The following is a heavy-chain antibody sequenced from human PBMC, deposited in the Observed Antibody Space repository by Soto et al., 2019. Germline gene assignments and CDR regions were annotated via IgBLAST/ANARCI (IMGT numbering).Heavy chain of an antibody. CDR3: AGAREGYGSGQYYYYMDV. J-gene: IGHJ6*03. V-gene: IGHV3-23*01. D-gene: IGHD3-10*01. CDR2: ISGSGGST. Sequence: LRLSCAASGFTFSSYAMSWVRRAPGKGLEWVSAISGSGGSTYYADSVKGRFTISRDNSKNTLYLQMNSLRAEDTAVYYCAGAREGYGSGQYYYYMDVWGKGTTVTVSS. CDR1: GFTFSSYA.